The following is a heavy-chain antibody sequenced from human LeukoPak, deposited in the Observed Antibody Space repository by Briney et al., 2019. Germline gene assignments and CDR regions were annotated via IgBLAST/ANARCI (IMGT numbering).Heavy chain of an antibody. V-gene: IGHV3-66*01. CDR3: ARGSVISSSSDY. Sequence: GGSLRLSCTASGFTFSTYWINWVRQSPGKGLVWVSVIYSGGSTYYADSVKGRFTISRDNSKNTLYLQTNSLRAEDTAVYYCARGSVISSSSDYWGQGTLVTVSS. CDR1: GFTFSTYW. CDR2: IYSGGST. D-gene: IGHD2-2*01. J-gene: IGHJ4*02.